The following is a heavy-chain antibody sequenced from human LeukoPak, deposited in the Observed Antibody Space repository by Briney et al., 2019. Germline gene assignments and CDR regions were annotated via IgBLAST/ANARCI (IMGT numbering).Heavy chain of an antibody. CDR1: GLSLSNYD. Sequence: GGSLRLSCTASGLSLSNYDIHWVRQAPGKGLEWVAFIRYDGNYNYYADIVKGRFTISRDDSKNTMFLQMTNLRPDDTAVYFCAKDRMTVFESWGQGTLVTVSS. CDR2: IRYDGNYN. V-gene: IGHV3-30*02. J-gene: IGHJ4*02. D-gene: IGHD2-21*02. CDR3: AKDRMTVFES.